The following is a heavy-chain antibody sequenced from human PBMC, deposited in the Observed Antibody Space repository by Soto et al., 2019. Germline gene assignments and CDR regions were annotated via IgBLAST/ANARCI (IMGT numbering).Heavy chain of an antibody. CDR3: AHKGYGDYPLDY. CDR1: GFSLSTSGVG. J-gene: IGHJ4*02. V-gene: IGHV2-5*02. Sequence: QITLKESGPALVKPTQTLTLTCTFSGFSLSTSGVGVGWIRQPPGKALEWLAVIYWDDGKHYSPSLECRLTITTDTSKNQVVLTMTNMDPVDTATYFCAHKGYGDYPLDYWGQGTLVTVSS. CDR2: IYWDDGK. D-gene: IGHD4-17*01.